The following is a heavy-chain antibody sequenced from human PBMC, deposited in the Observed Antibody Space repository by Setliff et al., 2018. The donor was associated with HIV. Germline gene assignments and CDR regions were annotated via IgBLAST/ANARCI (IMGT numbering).Heavy chain of an antibody. V-gene: IGHV4-61*02. CDR1: GGSISSGSYS. Sequence: SETLSLTCTVSGGSISSGSYSWTWIRQPAGKGLEWIGRIYTTGSTNYNPSLKSRVTMSVDTSNNQFSLRLSSVTAADTAVYYCARTRRDDSSGYHAPLFDYWGQGALVTVSS. CDR3: ARTRRDDSSGYHAPLFDY. CDR2: IYTTGST. D-gene: IGHD3-22*01. J-gene: IGHJ4*02.